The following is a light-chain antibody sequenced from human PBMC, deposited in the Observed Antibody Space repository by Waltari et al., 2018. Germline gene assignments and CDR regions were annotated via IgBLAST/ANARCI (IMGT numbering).Light chain of an antibody. CDR1: PSVLSRSNIKNY. CDR2: WSS. Sequence: SVLTQSPDSLPLSLGETATINCKSSPSVLSRSNIKNYLGWYQQKPGQPPKLLITWSSTLESGVPDRFSGSGSGTDFTLTISSLQPEDVAVYFCQQCYTFPYTFGQGTKLEIK. CDR3: QQCYTFPYT. V-gene: IGKV4-1*01. J-gene: IGKJ2*01.